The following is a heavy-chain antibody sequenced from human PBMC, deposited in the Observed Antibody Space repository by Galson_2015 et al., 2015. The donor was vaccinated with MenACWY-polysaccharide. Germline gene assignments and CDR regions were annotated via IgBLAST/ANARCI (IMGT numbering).Heavy chain of an antibody. CDR2: IYYSGRT. J-gene: IGHJ1*01. V-gene: IGHV4-30-4*01. CDR1: GGSISSGDSY. Sequence: LTCSFSGGSISSGDSYWSWIRPSPGKGLEWIGYIYYSGRTNYSPSLKSRATVSLDTSKNQFSLKLSFVTAADTAVYYCASLPLGNCGSVSCYGYFHHWGQGTLVTVSS. CDR3: ASLPLGNCGSVSCYGYFHH. D-gene: IGHD2-2*01.